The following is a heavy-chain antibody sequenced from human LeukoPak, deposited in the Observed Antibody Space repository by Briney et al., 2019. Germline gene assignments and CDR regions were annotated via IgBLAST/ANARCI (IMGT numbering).Heavy chain of an antibody. J-gene: IGHJ6*03. Sequence: SETLSLTCAVYGESFSGYYWSWIRQPPGKGLEWIGEINHSGSTNHNPSLKSRVTISVDTSKNQFSLKLSSVTAADTAVYYCARGYKVATIILSYYMDVWGKGTTVTVSS. CDR1: GESFSGYY. D-gene: IGHD5-12*01. CDR3: ARGYKVATIILSYYMDV. V-gene: IGHV4-34*01. CDR2: INHSGST.